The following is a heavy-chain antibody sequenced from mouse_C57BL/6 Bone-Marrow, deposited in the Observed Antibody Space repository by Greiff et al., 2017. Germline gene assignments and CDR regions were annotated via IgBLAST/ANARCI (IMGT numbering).Heavy chain of an antibody. CDR3: ARRTTVGFDY. J-gene: IGHJ2*01. D-gene: IGHD1-1*01. CDR1: GYTFTSYW. CDR2: IHPNSGST. Sequence: VQLQQPGAELVKPGASVKLSCKASGYTFTSYWMHWVKQRPGQGLEWIGMIHPNSGSTNYNEKFKSKATLTVDKSSSTAYMHLSSLTSEDSSVYYCARRTTVGFDYWGQGTTLTVSS. V-gene: IGHV1-64*01.